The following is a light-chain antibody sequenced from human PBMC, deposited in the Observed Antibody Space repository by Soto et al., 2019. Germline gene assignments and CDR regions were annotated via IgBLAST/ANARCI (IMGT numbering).Light chain of an antibody. J-gene: IGLJ3*02. V-gene: IGLV2-11*01. Sequence: QPALTQPRSVSGSPGQSVTISCTGTSSDVGAYNFVSWYQQHPGRVPKLMIYDVSRRPSGVPDRFSGSKSGNTASLTISGLQADDEADYYCCSYAGSYTVVFGGGTKLTVL. CDR3: CSYAGSYTVV. CDR2: DVS. CDR1: SSDVGAYNF.